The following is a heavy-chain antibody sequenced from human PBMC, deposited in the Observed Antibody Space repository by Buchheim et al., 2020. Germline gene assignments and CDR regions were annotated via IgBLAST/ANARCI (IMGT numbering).Heavy chain of an antibody. Sequence: QVQLVESGGGVVQPGRSLRLSCAASGFTFSSYGMHWVRQAPGKGLEWGAVIWSDGGNKYYADSVKGRLTISRDNSKNTLYPQMNSLRAEDTAVYYCARDLLGYCSGGSCYGGDYYYYGMDVWGQGTT. CDR1: GFTFSSYG. D-gene: IGHD2-15*01. CDR2: IWSDGGNK. V-gene: IGHV3-33*01. J-gene: IGHJ6*02. CDR3: ARDLLGYCSGGSCYGGDYYYYGMDV.